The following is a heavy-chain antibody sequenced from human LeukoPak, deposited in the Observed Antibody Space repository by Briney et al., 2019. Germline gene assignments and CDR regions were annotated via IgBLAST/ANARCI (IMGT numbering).Heavy chain of an antibody. V-gene: IGHV1-24*01. CDR2: FDPEDGET. J-gene: IGHJ4*02. CDR3: ATLKDGGNSLDY. Sequence: ASVKVSCKVSGYTLTELSMHWVRQAPGKGLEWMGGFDPEDGETIYAQKFQGRVTMTEDTSTDTAYMELSSLRSEDTAVYYCATLKDGGNSLDYWGQGTLVTVSS. D-gene: IGHD4-23*01. CDR1: GYTLTELS.